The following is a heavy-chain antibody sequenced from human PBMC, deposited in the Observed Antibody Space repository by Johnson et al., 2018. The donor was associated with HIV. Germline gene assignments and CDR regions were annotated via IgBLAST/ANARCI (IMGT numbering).Heavy chain of an antibody. J-gene: IGHJ3*02. CDR2: LNSDGSRT. D-gene: IGHD1-1*01. Sequence: VHLVESGGGVVRPGGSLRLSCAASGFTFSSYAIHWVRQAPGKGLVWVSRLNSDGSRTDYADSVKGRFTISRDNAKNSLYVQMNSLRAEDTAMYYCTGGWYNLSAFDIWGQGTMVTVSS. CDR3: TGGWYNLSAFDI. CDR1: GFTFSSYA. V-gene: IGHV3-74*02.